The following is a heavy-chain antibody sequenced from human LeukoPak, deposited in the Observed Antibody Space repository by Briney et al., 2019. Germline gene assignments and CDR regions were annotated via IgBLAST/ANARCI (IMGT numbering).Heavy chain of an antibody. CDR1: GGSVSSYY. J-gene: IGHJ6*02. CDR2: VYYTGIT. CDR3: ARGRPSLDV. Sequence: KSSETLSLTCTVSGGSVSSYYWSWIRQPPGKGLEYIGYVYYTGITDYNPSLKSRVAVSVDTSKNQLSLKLSSVTTADTAVYYCARGRPSLDVWGQGTTVTASS. V-gene: IGHV4-59*02.